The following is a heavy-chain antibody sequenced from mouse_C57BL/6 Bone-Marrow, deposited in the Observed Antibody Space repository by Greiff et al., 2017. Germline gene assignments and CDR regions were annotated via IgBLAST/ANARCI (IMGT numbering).Heavy chain of an antibody. CDR2: INPGSGGT. CDR3: ARQDGPWFAY. V-gene: IGHV1-54*01. CDR1: GYAFTNYL. D-gene: IGHD1-1*01. J-gene: IGHJ3*01. Sequence: QVQLQQSGAELVRPGTSVKVSCKASGYAFTNYLIEWVKQRPGQGLEWIGVINPGSGGTNYNEKFKGKATLTADQSSGTAYMQLSSLTSEDSAVYFCARQDGPWFAYWRQGSLVTVSA.